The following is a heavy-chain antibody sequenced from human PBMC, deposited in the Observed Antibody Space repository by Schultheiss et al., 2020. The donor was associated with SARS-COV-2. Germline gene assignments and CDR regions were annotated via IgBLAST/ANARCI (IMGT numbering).Heavy chain of an antibody. J-gene: IGHJ6*02. CDR1: GFTFSSSW. CDR3: ARNVDSSAWNGMDV. CDR2: ISSSSSTI. D-gene: IGHD6-19*01. V-gene: IGHV3-48*02. Sequence: GESLKISCAASGFTFSSSWMHWVCQAPEKGLEWVSYISSSSSTIYYADSVKGRFTISRDNAKNSLYLQMNSLRYEDTAVYYCARNVDSSAWNGMDVWGQGTTVTVSS.